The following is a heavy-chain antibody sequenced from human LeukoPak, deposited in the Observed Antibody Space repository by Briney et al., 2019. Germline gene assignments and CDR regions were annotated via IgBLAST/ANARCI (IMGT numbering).Heavy chain of an antibody. V-gene: IGHV3-7*01. CDR1: GFTFSSYW. CDR3: ARGYCSSTSCYELDP. Sequence: GGSLRLSCAASGFTFSSYWMSWVRQAPGKGLEWVANIKQDGSEKYYVDSVKGRFTNSRGNAKNSLYLQMNSLRAEDTAVYYCARGYCSSTSCYELDPWGQGTLVTVSS. D-gene: IGHD2-2*01. CDR2: IKQDGSEK. J-gene: IGHJ5*02.